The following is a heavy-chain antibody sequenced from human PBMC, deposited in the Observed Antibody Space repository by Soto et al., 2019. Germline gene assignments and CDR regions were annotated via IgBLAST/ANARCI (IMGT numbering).Heavy chain of an antibody. CDR1: GGSISSGDYY. CDR2: IYYSGST. D-gene: IGHD3-10*01. Sequence: PSETLSLTSNVSGGSISSGDYYWSWIRQPPGKGLEWIGYIYYSGSTYYNPSLKSRVTISVDTSKNQFSLKLSSVTAADTAVYYCARSYYYGSGSFQNWFDPWGQGTLVTVSS. J-gene: IGHJ5*02. CDR3: ARSYYYGSGSFQNWFDP. V-gene: IGHV4-30-4*01.